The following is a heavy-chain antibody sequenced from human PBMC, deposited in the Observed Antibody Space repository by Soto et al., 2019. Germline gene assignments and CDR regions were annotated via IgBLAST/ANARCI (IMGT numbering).Heavy chain of an antibody. CDR3: ATAPRGNYGYPSYFDY. D-gene: IGHD3-10*01. V-gene: IGHV4-61*05. CDR1: GGSISSSCYY. Sequence: PSEILSLTCTVSGGSISSSCYYWGGIRQPPGKGLEWIGYIYYSGSTNYNPSLKSRVTISVDTSKNQFSLKLSSVTAADTAVYYCATAPRGNYGYPSYFDYWGQGTLVNVSS. J-gene: IGHJ4*02. CDR2: IYYSGST.